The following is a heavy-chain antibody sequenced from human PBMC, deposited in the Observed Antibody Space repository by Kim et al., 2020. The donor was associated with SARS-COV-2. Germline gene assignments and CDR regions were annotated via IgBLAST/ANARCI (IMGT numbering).Heavy chain of an antibody. D-gene: IGHD3-3*01. Sequence: SETLSLTCTVSGGSISSYYWSWIRQPPGKGLEWIGYIYYSGSTNYNPSLKSRVTISVDTSKNQFSLKLSSVTAADTAVYYCARQTVGDFWSGYYPNWFDPWGQGTLVTVSS. CDR2: IYYSGST. CDR1: GGSISSYY. J-gene: IGHJ5*02. CDR3: ARQTVGDFWSGYYPNWFDP. V-gene: IGHV4-59*08.